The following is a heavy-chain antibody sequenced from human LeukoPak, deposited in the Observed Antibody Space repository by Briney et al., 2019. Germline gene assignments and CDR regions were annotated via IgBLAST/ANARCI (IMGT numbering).Heavy chain of an antibody. J-gene: IGHJ4*02. D-gene: IGHD5-12*01. CDR1: GFAFSTYS. CDR3: ARVSDAFDYFFDS. CDR2: VSRSSRFI. Sequence: PGGSLRLSCAASGFAFSTYSMNWVRQAPGKGLEWFSSVSRSSRFIFYADSVQGRFTISRDDAKDSLFLQMNSLRAEDTAVYYCARVSDAFDYFFDSWGQGTLVTVSS. V-gene: IGHV3-21*01.